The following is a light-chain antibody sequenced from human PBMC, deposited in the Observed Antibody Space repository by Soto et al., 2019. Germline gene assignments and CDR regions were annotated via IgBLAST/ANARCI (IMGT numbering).Light chain of an antibody. CDR3: CSYAGSSTLV. CDR1: SSDVGSYNL. J-gene: IGLJ2*01. CDR2: EGT. V-gene: IGLV2-23*01. Sequence: QSALTQPASVSGSPGQSITISCTGTSSDVGSYNLVSWYQQYPGKAPKLMIYEGTKRPSGVSNRISGSKSGNTASLTISGLQSEDEADYYCCSYAGSSTLVFGGGTKLTVL.